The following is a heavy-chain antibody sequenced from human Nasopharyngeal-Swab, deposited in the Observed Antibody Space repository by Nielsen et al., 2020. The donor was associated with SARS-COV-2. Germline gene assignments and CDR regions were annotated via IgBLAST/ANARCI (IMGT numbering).Heavy chain of an antibody. J-gene: IGHJ3*02. V-gene: IGHV4-61*02. CDR2: IYSSGST. Sequence: SETLSLTCTVSGGYISSGSHYWTWIRQPAGKGLEWIGRIYSSGSTNYNPSLKSRVSISIDTSKNQFSLRLSSVAAADTAMYYCATCSSANCYPPDDAFDIWGQGTMV. D-gene: IGHD2-2*01. CDR3: ATCSSANCYPPDDAFDI. CDR1: GGYISSGSHY.